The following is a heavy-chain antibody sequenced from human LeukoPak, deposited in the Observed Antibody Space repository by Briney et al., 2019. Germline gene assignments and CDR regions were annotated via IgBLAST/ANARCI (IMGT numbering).Heavy chain of an antibody. V-gene: IGHV4-61*02. CDR2: IYTSGST. J-gene: IGHJ5*02. CDR3: ARSSGYTNWFDP. Sequence: PSQTLSLTCTVSGGSNSSGSYYWSWIRQPAGKGLEWIGRIYTSGSTNYNPSLKSRVTISVDTSKNQFSLKLSSVTAADTAVYYCARSSGYTNWFDPWGQGTLVTVSS. CDR1: GGSNSSGSYY. D-gene: IGHD3-3*01.